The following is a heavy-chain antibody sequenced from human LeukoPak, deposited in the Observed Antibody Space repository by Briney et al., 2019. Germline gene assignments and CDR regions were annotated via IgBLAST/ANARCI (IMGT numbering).Heavy chain of an antibody. CDR1: GGSFSGYY. J-gene: IGHJ6*02. CDR3: ARMYSYGSYYYYGMDV. Sequence: SETLSLTCAVYGGSFSGYYWSWLRQPPGKGLEWIGEINHSGSTNYNPSLKSRVTISVDTSKNQFSLKLSSVTAADTAVYYCARMYSYGSYYYYGMDVWGQGTTVTVSS. CDR2: INHSGST. D-gene: IGHD5-18*01. V-gene: IGHV4-34*01.